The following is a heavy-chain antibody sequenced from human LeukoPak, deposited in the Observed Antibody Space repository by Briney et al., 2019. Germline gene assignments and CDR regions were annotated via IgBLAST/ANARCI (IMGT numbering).Heavy chain of an antibody. Sequence: GGSLRLSCAASGFTFSSYSMNWVRQAPGKGLEWVSYISSSSSTIYYADSVKGRFTISRDNAKNSLYLQMNSLRAEDTAVYYCARDRSGYSYGWDRYYYYGMDVWGQGTTVIVSS. CDR2: ISSSSSTI. J-gene: IGHJ6*02. CDR1: GFTFSSYS. D-gene: IGHD5-18*01. CDR3: ARDRSGYSYGWDRYYYYGMDV. V-gene: IGHV3-48*01.